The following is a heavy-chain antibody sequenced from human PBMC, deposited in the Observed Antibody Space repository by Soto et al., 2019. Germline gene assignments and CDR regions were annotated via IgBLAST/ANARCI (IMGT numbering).Heavy chain of an antibody. CDR1: XYTLTELS. CDR2: FDPEDGET. Sequence: VKVSCKVSXYTLTELSXXXXRQAPGKGLEWMGGFDPEDGETIYAQKFQGRVTMTEDTSTDTAYMELSSLRSEDTAVYYCATDYYDSSGYPKAFDIWGQGTMVTVSS. V-gene: IGHV1-24*01. D-gene: IGHD3-22*01. CDR3: ATDYYDSSGYPKAFDI. J-gene: IGHJ3*02.